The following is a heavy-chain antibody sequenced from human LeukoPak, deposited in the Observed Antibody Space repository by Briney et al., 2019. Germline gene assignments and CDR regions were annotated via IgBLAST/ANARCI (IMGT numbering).Heavy chain of an antibody. CDR3: ARGRPSSGRSRPYNWFDP. CDR1: GFTFSDYD. D-gene: IGHD3-10*01. J-gene: IGHJ5*02. Sequence: PGGSLRLSCAASGFTFSDYDMHWVRQVAGKGLEWVSGVGSAGNTYYPDSVKGRFTISRENDKNSVYLQMNSLRTGDTAVYYCARGRPSSGRSRPYNWFDPWGPGTLVTVSS. V-gene: IGHV3-13*01. CDR2: VGSAGNT.